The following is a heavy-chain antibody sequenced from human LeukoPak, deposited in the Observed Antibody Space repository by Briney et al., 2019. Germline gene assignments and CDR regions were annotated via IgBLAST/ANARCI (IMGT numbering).Heavy chain of an antibody. CDR2: IYYSGST. Sequence: PSETLSLTCTVSGASISSYYWSWIRQPPGKGLEWVANIYYSGSTKYNPSPKGRVTISLDTSKNQFSLKLSSVTAADTAVYYCARDADSSSWYYFDDWGPGTLVTISA. CDR3: ARDADSSSWYYFDD. D-gene: IGHD6-13*01. V-gene: IGHV4-59*01. J-gene: IGHJ4*02. CDR1: GASISSYY.